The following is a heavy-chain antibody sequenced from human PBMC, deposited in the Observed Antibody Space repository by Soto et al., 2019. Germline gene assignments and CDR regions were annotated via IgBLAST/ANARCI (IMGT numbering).Heavy chain of an antibody. V-gene: IGHV1-46*01. CDR2: INPSGGST. J-gene: IGHJ6*02. CDR1: GYTFTSYY. Sequence: ASVKVSCKASGYTFTSYYMHWVRQAPGQGLEWMGIINPSGGSTSYAQKFQGRVTMTRDTSTSTVYMELSSLRSEDTAVYYCARDRITMRYFDWLTHYYYYGMDVWGQGTMVTVSS. CDR3: ARDRITMRYFDWLTHYYYYGMDV. D-gene: IGHD3-9*01.